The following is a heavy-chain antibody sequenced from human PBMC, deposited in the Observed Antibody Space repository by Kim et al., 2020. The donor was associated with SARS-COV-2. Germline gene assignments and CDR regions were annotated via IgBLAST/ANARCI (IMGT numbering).Heavy chain of an antibody. CDR3: AREAVAGSFDY. V-gene: IGHV1-3*01. CDR2: T. Sequence: TRYSQSFRGRVSITRDTAATTAYLELSGLISEDTAVYYCAREAVAGSFDYWGQGTLVTVSS. D-gene: IGHD6-19*01. J-gene: IGHJ4*02.